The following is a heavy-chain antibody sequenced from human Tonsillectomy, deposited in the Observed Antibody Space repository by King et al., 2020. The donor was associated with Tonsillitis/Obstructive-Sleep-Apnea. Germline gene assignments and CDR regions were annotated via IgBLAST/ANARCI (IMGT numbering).Heavy chain of an antibody. J-gene: IGHJ4*02. V-gene: IGHV4-34*01. Sequence: VQLQQWGAGLLKPSETLSLTCAVYGGSFSGYSWNWIRQPPGKGLEWIGEINHSGSTNYNPSLKSRVTISVDTSNNHFSLKLSSVTAADTAVYYCARGGNCSGGSCYASEFDYWGQGTLVTVSS. CDR3: ARGGNCSGGSCYASEFDY. D-gene: IGHD2-15*01. CDR2: INHSGST. CDR1: GGSFSGYS.